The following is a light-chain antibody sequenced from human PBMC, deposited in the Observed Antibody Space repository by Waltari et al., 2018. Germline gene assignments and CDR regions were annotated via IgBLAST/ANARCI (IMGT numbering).Light chain of an antibody. Sequence: QSALTQPASVSGSPGQSITFSCTGAFSDVGAYDYVSWYQQLPGRAAKLLIYDVSHRPSGVSDGLSGSKSGTTASLTISGLQPEDEADYYCSSYTTRGTWVFGGGTKLTVL. V-gene: IGLV2-14*03. CDR3: SSYTTRGTWV. CDR1: FSDVGAYDY. CDR2: DVS. J-gene: IGLJ3*02.